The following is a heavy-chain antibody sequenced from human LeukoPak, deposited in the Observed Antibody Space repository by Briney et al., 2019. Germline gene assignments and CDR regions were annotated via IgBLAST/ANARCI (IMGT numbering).Heavy chain of an antibody. CDR2: INWNGGST. V-gene: IGHV3-20*04. CDR3: ARTYDSSEVGAFDI. J-gene: IGHJ3*02. CDR1: GFTFDDYG. D-gene: IGHD3-22*01. Sequence: PGGSLRLSCAASGFTFDDYGMSWVRQAPGKGLGWVSGINWNGGSTGYADSVKGRFTISRDNAKNSLYLQMNSLRAEDTALYYCARTYDSSEVGAFDIWGQGTMVTVSS.